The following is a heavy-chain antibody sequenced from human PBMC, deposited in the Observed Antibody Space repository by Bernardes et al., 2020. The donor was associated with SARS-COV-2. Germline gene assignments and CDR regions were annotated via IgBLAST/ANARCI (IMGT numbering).Heavy chain of an antibody. J-gene: IGHJ4*02. CDR1: GFSFGSYS. CDR2: ITPSGSTM. D-gene: IGHD6-13*01. V-gene: IGHV3-48*01. Sequence: GWSLRLSCAVSGFSFGSYSMNWVRQAPGKGLEWVSYITPSGSTMYYADSVKGRFAISRDNDKKSLFLQMNSLRAEDTAVYYCARDYSSTWYSKPYFFDYWGQGTRVIVSS. CDR3: ARDYSSTWYSKPYFFDY.